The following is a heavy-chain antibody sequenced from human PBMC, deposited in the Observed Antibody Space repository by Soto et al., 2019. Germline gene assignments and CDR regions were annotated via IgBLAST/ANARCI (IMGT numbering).Heavy chain of an antibody. D-gene: IGHD2-15*01. CDR2: INPNSGGT. Sequence: ASVKVSCKASGYTFTGYCMHWVRQAPGQGLEWMGWINPNSGGTNYAQKFQGWVTMTRDTSISTAYMELSRLRSDDTAVYYCARDQKCSGGSCLGYYYYYGMDVWGQGTTVTVSS. CDR3: ARDQKCSGGSCLGYYYYYGMDV. V-gene: IGHV1-2*04. J-gene: IGHJ6*02. CDR1: GYTFTGYC.